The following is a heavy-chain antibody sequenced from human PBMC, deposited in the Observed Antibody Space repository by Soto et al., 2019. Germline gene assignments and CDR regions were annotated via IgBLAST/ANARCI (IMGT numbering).Heavy chain of an antibody. V-gene: IGHV1-69*01. CDR1: GGTFTTYA. D-gene: IGHD4-4*01. CDR2: IIPMYNKP. J-gene: IGHJ6*02. CDR3: ARGYSGGYYYAMDV. Sequence: QVQLVQSGAEVKKPGSSVRVSCQASGGTFTTYAFNWVRQAPGQGLAWMGGIIPMYNKPNYAPNFLGRVTISADPSTSTAYMELTTLSSEDTAVYFCARGYSGGYYYAMDVWGQGTTVTVSS.